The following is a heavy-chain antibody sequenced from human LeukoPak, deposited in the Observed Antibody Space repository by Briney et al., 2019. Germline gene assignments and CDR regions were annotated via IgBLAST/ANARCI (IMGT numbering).Heavy chain of an antibody. V-gene: IGHV4-59*01. CDR2: IFYSGST. Sequence: SETLSLTLTVSGAAIRRYYWSWSRQPPGKGLGWIGYIFYSGSTLYNPPLQSPATISVDTSECQFSPQLTSVTAADTAVYYSASGPSPAAGTHHQFDSWGHG. CDR3: ASGPSPAAGTHHQFDS. J-gene: IGHJ5*01. D-gene: IGHD6-13*01. CDR1: GAAIRRYY.